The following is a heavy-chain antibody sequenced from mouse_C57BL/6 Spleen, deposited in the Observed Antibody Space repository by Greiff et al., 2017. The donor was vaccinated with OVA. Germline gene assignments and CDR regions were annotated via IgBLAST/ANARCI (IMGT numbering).Heavy chain of an antibody. V-gene: IGHV5-4*01. Sequence: VQLVESGGGLVKPGGSLKLSCAASGFTFSSYAMSWVRQTPEQRLEWVATISDGGSYTYYPDNVKGRFTISRDNAKNNLYLQMSHLKSEDTAMYYCARDPRYYGSSYPPFDYWGQGTTLTVSS. J-gene: IGHJ2*01. D-gene: IGHD1-1*01. CDR1: GFTFSSYA. CDR2: ISDGGSYT. CDR3: ARDPRYYGSSYPPFDY.